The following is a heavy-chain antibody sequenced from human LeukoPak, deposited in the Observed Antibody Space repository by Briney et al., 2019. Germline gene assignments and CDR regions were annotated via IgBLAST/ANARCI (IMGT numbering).Heavy chain of an antibody. D-gene: IGHD6-13*01. CDR2: INHSGST. J-gene: IGHJ5*02. CDR1: GGSFSGYY. Sequence: SETLSLTCAVYGGSFSGYYWSWIRQPPGKGLEWIGEINHSGSTNYNPSLKRRVTISVDTSKNQFSLKLSSVTAADTAGYYCARRGRYSSSWYSSGWFDPWGQGTLVTVSS. CDR3: ARRGRYSSSWYSSGWFDP. V-gene: IGHV4-34*01.